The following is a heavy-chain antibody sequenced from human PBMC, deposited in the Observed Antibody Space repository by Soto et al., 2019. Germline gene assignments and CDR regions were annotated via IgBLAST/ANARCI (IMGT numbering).Heavy chain of an antibody. V-gene: IGHV1-2*04. CDR3: ARDAVTDYYDSSGYPGYWFDP. J-gene: IGHJ5*02. CDR2: INPNSGGT. Sequence: GASVEVSCKASGYTFTGYYMHWVRQAPGQGLEWMGWINPNSGGTNYAQKFQGWVTMTRDTSISTAYMELSRLRSDDTAVYYCARDAVTDYYDSSGYPGYWFDPWGQGTLVTVSS. D-gene: IGHD3-22*01. CDR1: GYTFTGYY.